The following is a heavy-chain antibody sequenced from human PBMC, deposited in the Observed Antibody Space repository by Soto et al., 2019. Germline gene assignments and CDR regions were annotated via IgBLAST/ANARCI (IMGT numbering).Heavy chain of an antibody. CDR2: IVSGGDTA. CDR3: ATVKGVIYPFDS. V-gene: IGHV3-23*01. CDR1: GFAFSTSG. Sequence: EVQLLESGGGLVQPGESLRLSCAASGFAFSTSGMSWVRQAPGKGLEWVSSIVSGGDTAHYADSVKGRFTSSRDNSKSTLYLQMDSLRAEDTAVYYGATVKGVIYPFDSWGQGTLVTVSS. J-gene: IGHJ5*01.